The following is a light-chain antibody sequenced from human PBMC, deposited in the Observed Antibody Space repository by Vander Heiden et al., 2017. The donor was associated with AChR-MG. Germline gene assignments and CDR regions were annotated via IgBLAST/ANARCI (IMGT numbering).Light chain of an antibody. V-gene: IGKV3-15*01. CDR2: RAS. CDR3: QQYHNWPPLT. Sequence: EIVMTQSPVTLSVSPGERATLSCRASQNINNNLAWYQQKPGQAPRLLVYRASTRATDIPARFSGSGSGTDFTLTISSLQSEDFVIYYCQQYHNWPPLTFGQGTRLEIK. CDR1: QNINNN. J-gene: IGKJ5*01.